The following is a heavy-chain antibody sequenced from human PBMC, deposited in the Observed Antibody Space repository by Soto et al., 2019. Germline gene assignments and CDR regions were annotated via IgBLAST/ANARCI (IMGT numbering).Heavy chain of an antibody. CDR2: IYYSGST. D-gene: IGHD3-10*01. CDR1: GGSISSSSYY. V-gene: IGHV4-39*01. J-gene: IGHJ6*02. Sequence: PSETLSLTCTVSGGSISSSSYYWGWIRQPPGKGLEWIGSIYYSGSTYYNPSLKSRVTISVDTSKNQFSLKLSSATAADTALYYCARRGFGELYYYYGMDVWGQGTTVTVSS. CDR3: ARRGFGELYYYYGMDV.